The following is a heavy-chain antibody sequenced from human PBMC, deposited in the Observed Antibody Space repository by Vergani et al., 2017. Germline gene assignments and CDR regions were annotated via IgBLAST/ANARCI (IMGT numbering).Heavy chain of an antibody. J-gene: IGHJ4*02. D-gene: IGHD2-2*01. CDR3: TREYQLLWLVDY. Sequence: EVQLVESGGGLVQPGRSLRLSCTASGFTFGDYAMSCFRQAPGKGLEWVGFIRSKAYGGTTEYAASVKGRFTISRDDSKSIAYLQMNSLKTEDTAVYYCTREYQLLWLVDYWGQGTLVTVSS. CDR1: GFTFGDYA. CDR2: IRSKAYGGTT. V-gene: IGHV3-49*03.